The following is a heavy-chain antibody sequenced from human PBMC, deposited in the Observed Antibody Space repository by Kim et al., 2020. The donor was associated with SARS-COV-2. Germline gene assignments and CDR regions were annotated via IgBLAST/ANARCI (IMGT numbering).Heavy chain of an antibody. V-gene: IGHV3-15*01. J-gene: IGHJ4*02. Sequence: GGSLRLSCAASGFTFSNAWMTWVRQAPGKGLEWVGRIKSKTDGGTADYGAPVKGRFTISRDDSENTLYLQVNSLKTEDTAVYYCTTIEFRGLRFAELLAWGQGTLVTVSS. CDR3: TTIEFRGLRFAELLA. CDR2: IKSKTDGGTA. CDR1: GFTFSNAW. D-gene: IGHD3-10*01.